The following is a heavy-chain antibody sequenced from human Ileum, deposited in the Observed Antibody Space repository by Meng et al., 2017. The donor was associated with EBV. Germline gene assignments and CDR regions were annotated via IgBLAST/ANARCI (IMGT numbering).Heavy chain of an antibody. CDR1: GGSISSSNYC. J-gene: IGHJ4*02. Sequence: QPLLHESGPGLVKPSETLPLTCSVSGGSISSSNYCWGWIRQPPGKGLEWIQSICYTDYTYYNPSLKSRVTISADKSKNQFSLRLNSLTAADTAVYYCAMGPDYAKTGYWGQGTLVTVSS. D-gene: IGHD4-17*01. V-gene: IGHV4-39*01. CDR3: AMGPDYAKTGY. CDR2: ICYTDYT.